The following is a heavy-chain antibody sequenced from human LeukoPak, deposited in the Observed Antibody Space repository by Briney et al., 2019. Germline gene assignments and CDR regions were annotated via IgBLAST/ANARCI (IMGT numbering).Heavy chain of an antibody. Sequence: GGSLRLSCAASGFTVSSNYMNWVRQAPGKGLEWVSVIYSGGSTYYADSVKGRFTISRDNSKNTLYLQVNSLRAEDTAVYYCARSVAVAATNYDYWGQGTLVTVSS. CDR1: GFTVSSNY. D-gene: IGHD6-19*01. J-gene: IGHJ4*02. CDR2: IYSGGST. V-gene: IGHV3-66*01. CDR3: ARSVAVAATNYDY.